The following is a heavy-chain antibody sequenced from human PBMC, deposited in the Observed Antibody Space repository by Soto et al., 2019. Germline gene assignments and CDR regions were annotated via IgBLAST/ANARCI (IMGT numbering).Heavy chain of an antibody. Sequence: GGSLRLSCAASGFTFSSYAMSWVRQAPGKGLEWVSAISGSGGSTYYADSVKGRFTISRDNSKNTLYLQMNSLRAEDTAVYYCAKDENKVDTAMVINFGDWGKETLFTVAS. CDR3: AKDENKVDTAMVINFGD. J-gene: IGHJ4*02. CDR2: ISGSGGST. D-gene: IGHD5-18*01. V-gene: IGHV3-23*01. CDR1: GFTFSSYA.